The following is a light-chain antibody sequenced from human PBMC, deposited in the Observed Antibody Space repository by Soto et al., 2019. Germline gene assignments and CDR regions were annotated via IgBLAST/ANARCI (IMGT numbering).Light chain of an antibody. V-gene: IGKV2-28*01. CDR1: QSLMHSNAYNY. Sequence: DIVMTQSPLSLPVTPGEPASISCRSSQSLMHSNAYNYLDWYLQKPGQSPQLLIYLGSNRASGVPERFSGSGSGTDFTLTISRVEAEDVGVYYCMQALQTPITFGPGTKVDIK. CDR2: LGS. J-gene: IGKJ3*01. CDR3: MQALQTPIT.